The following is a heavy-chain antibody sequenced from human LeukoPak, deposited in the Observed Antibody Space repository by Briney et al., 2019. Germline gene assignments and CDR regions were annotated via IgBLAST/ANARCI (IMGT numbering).Heavy chain of an antibody. Sequence: SETLSLTCAVYGGSFSGYYWSWIRQPPGKGLEWIGEINHSGSTNYNPSLKSRVTISVDTSKNQFSLKLSSVTAADTAVYYCARDGGSTEFDCWGQGTLVTVSS. CDR3: ARDGGSTEFDC. CDR2: INHSGST. J-gene: IGHJ4*02. V-gene: IGHV4-34*01. CDR1: GGSFSGYY. D-gene: IGHD3-16*01.